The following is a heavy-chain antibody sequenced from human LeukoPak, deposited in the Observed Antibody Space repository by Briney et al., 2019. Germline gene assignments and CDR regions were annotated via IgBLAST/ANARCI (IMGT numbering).Heavy chain of an antibody. CDR1: GFTITTYA. J-gene: IGHJ4*02. CDR2: IGGGGTE. CDR3: ARAQGALDY. D-gene: IGHD1-26*01. V-gene: IGHV3-23*01. Sequence: SGGSLRLSCAASGFTITTYAVNWVRQAPGKGLEWVSGIGGGGTEYYADSVKGRFIISSDSSQNLLHLQMNSLTVEDTAVYYCARAQGALDYWGQGTLVTVSS.